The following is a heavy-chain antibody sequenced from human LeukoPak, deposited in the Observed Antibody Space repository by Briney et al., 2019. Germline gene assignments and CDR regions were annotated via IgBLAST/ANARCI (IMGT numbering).Heavy chain of an antibody. CDR3: ASSITIFGVVTYFDY. CDR2: IYYSGST. Sequence: PSETLSLTCTVSGGSISSYYWSWIRQPPGKGLEWIVYIYYSGSTNYNPSLKSRVTISVDTSKNQFSLKLSSVTAADTAVYYCASSITIFGVVTYFDYWGQGTLVTVSS. D-gene: IGHD3-3*01. J-gene: IGHJ4*02. V-gene: IGHV4-59*01. CDR1: GGSISSYY.